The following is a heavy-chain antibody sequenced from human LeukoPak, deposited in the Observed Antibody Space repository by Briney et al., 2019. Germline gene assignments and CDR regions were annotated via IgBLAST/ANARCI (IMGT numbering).Heavy chain of an antibody. V-gene: IGHV4-39*01. CDR3: ARLQSPAATRRGYYFYGMDV. CDR1: GDSISSSNYY. D-gene: IGHD2-2*01. CDR2: IYYSGGT. Sequence: SETLSLTCTVSGDSISSSNYYWGWIRQPPGKGLEWIGSIYYSGGTYYSPSLKSRVTISVDTSKNQFSLKLSSVTAPDTAVYYCARLQSPAATRRGYYFYGMDVWGQGISVTVSS. J-gene: IGHJ6*02.